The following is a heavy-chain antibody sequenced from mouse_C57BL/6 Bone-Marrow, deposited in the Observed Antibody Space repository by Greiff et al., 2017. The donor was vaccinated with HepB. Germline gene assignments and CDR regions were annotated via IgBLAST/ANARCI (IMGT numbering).Heavy chain of an antibody. CDR2: INPSDSDT. J-gene: IGHJ4*01. CDR1: GYTFTSYW. Sequence: QVQLQQPGAELVKPGASVKVSCKASGYTFTSYWMHWVKQRPGQGLEWIGRINPSDSDTNYNQKFKGKATLTVDTSSSTAYMQLSSLTTKDSAVYYCAIFTYYDYDAYAMDYWGQGTSVTVSS. V-gene: IGHV1-74*01. D-gene: IGHD2-4*01. CDR3: AIFTYYDYDAYAMDY.